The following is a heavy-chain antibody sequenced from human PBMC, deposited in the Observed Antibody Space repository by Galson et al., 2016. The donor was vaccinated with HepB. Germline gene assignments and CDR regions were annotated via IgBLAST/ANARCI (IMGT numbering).Heavy chain of an antibody. CDR2: IDPSDSYT. V-gene: IGHV5-10-1*01. D-gene: IGHD3-16*01. Sequence: QSGAEVKKPGESLTISCKASGHTASNSWINWVRQVPGKGLEWMGRIDPSDSYTTYSPSFEGHVTISGDKSDGTAYVQLSSLKASDSAIYYCARPLDYDPCRPCYYAMHVWGQGTPVTVSS. CDR1: GHTASNSW. CDR3: ARPLDYDPCRPCYYAMHV. J-gene: IGHJ6*02.